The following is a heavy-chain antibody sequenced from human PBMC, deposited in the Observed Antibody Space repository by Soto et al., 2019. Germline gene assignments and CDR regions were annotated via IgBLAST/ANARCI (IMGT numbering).Heavy chain of an antibody. CDR3: ARGDRGAFDL. Sequence: EVQLVESGGGLVRPGGSLRLSCAASGFTFSYYWMHWVRQAPGKGLVWVSRIHSDGSSTTYADFVKGRFIISRDNARNTVELQMNSVRVEDTAVDYCARGDRGAFDLWGQGTVVTVSS. CDR1: GFTFSYYW. D-gene: IGHD1-26*01. J-gene: IGHJ3*01. V-gene: IGHV3-74*01. CDR2: IHSDGSST.